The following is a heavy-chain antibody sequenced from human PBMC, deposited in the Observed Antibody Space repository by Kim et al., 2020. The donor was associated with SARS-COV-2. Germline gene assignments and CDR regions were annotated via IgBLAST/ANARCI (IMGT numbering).Heavy chain of an antibody. CDR2: ISAYNGNT. CDR3: ARDRPRRGRSITGTDPFDY. D-gene: IGHD1-20*01. Sequence: ASVKVSCKASGYTFTSYGISWVRQAPGQGLEWMGWISAYNGNTNYAQKLQGRVTMTTDTSTSTAYMELRSLRSDDTAVYYCARDRPRRGRSITGTDPFDYWGQGTLVTVSS. CDR1: GYTFTSYG. J-gene: IGHJ4*02. V-gene: IGHV1-18*04.